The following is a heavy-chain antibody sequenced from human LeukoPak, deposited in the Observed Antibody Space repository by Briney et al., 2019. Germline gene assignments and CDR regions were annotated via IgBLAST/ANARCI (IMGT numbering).Heavy chain of an antibody. CDR3: ARLDCSITSCYTGHSFDY. Sequence: GGSLRLSCAASGFTFSSYAMSWVRQAPGKGLEWVSAISGSGGSTYYTDSVKGRFTISRDNSKNTLYLQMNSLRAEDTAVYYCARLDCSITSCYTGHSFDYWGQGTLVTVSS. V-gene: IGHV3-23*01. D-gene: IGHD2-2*02. CDR2: ISGSGGST. CDR1: GFTFSSYA. J-gene: IGHJ4*02.